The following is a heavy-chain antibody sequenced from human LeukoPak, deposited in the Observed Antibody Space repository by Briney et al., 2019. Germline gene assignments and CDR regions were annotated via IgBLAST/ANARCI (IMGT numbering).Heavy chain of an antibody. Sequence: ASVKVSCKASGYTFTNYGITWVRQAPGQGLEWMGWISAYKGNTDYAQKSQGRVTLTTDASTSTAYMELRSLRSDDTALYFCARESSGFDFGANDYWGQGTLVTVSS. V-gene: IGHV1-18*01. D-gene: IGHD5-12*01. J-gene: IGHJ4*02. CDR2: ISAYKGNT. CDR3: ARESSGFDFGANDY. CDR1: GYTFTNYG.